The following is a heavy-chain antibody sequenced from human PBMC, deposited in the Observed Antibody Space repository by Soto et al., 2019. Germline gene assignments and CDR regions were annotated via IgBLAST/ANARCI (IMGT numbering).Heavy chain of an antibody. D-gene: IGHD2-15*01. Sequence: SETLSLTCTVSGGSISSYYWSWIRQPPGKGLEWIGYIYYSGSTNYNPSLKSRVTISVDTSKNQFSLKLSSVTAADTAVYYCARVAGYGGNYYDAFDIWGQGTMVPVSS. CDR1: GGSISSYY. CDR3: ARVAGYGGNYYDAFDI. V-gene: IGHV4-59*01. J-gene: IGHJ3*02. CDR2: IYYSGST.